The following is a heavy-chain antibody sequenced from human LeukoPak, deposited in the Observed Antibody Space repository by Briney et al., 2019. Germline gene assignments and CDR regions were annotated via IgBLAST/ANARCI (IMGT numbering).Heavy chain of an antibody. J-gene: IGHJ3*02. CDR3: ARGRTSDTVAGTLTDAFDI. CDR2: ISSSSSYT. Sequence: GGSLRLSCAASGFTFRNYAMNWVRQAPGKGLEWVSSISSSSSYTYYADSVKGRFTISRDNAKNSLYLQMNSLRAEDTAVYYCARGRTSDTVAGTLTDAFDIWGQGTMVTVSS. CDR1: GFTFRNYA. D-gene: IGHD6-19*01. V-gene: IGHV3-21*01.